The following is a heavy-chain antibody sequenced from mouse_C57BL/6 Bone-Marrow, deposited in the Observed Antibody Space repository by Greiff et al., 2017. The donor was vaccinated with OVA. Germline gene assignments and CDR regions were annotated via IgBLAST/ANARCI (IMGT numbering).Heavy chain of an antibody. CDR2: ISYDGSN. CDR3: ARDRDGYYAMDY. CDR1: GYSITSGYY. D-gene: IGHD2-3*01. Sequence: EVQLMESGPGLVKPSQSLSLTCSVTGYSITSGYYWNWIRQFPGNKLEWMGYISYDGSNNYNPSLKNRISITRDTSKNQFFLKLNSVTTEDTATYYCARDRDGYYAMDYWGQGTSVTVSS. V-gene: IGHV3-6*01. J-gene: IGHJ4*01.